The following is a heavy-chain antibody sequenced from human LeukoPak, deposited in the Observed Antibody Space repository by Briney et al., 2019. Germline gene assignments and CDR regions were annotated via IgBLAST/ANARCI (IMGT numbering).Heavy chain of an antibody. V-gene: IGHV5-51*01. D-gene: IGHD1-26*01. J-gene: IGHJ4*02. CDR2: IYPGDCDT. CDR1: GYSFTSYC. CDR3: ARSRRAAYSGSYPDY. Sequence: PGGSLRLSCTGSGYSFTSYCMGWVRQMPGKGLEWMGIIYPGDCDTRYSPSFQGQVTISADKSISTAYLQWSSLKASDTAMYYCARSRRAAYSGSYPDYWGQGTLVTVSS.